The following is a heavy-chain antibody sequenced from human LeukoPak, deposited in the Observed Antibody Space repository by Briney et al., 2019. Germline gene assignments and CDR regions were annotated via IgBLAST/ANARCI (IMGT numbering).Heavy chain of an antibody. D-gene: IGHD1-20*01. CDR1: GFTVSNNY. CDR2: IYSGGST. V-gene: IGHV3-66*01. Sequence: GGSLRLSCAASGFTVSNNYMTWVRQAPGKGLEWVSVIYSGGSTYYADSVKGRFTISRDNSKNTLYLQMNSLRAEDTAVYYFASRDNWNQGDYWGQGTLVTVSS. CDR3: ASRDNWNQGDY. J-gene: IGHJ4*02.